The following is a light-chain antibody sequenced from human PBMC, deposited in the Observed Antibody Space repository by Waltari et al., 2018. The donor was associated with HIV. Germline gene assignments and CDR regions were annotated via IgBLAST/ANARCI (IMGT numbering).Light chain of an antibody. CDR3: QHYKNLPIT. CDR2: DAS. Sequence: DIQMTPPPSSLSASAGDTVTITCQANQDISNNLNWYQQKPGKAPNLLIFDASILQTGVQSRFSGSGSGTDFTLTISSLQPEDVATYFCQHYKNLPITFGQGTRLEIK. V-gene: IGKV1-33*01. CDR1: QDISNN. J-gene: IGKJ5*01.